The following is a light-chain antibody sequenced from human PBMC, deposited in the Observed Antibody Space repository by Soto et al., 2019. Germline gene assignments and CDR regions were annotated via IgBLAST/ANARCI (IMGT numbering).Light chain of an antibody. Sequence: EIVLTHSPGTLSLSPGEIATLSCRSIQSVSSSYLAWYQQKPGQAPRLLIYGASSRATGIPDRFSGSGSGTDFTLTISRLEPEDFEVYYCQQYGSPLSTFGQGTKVDIK. CDR3: QQYGSPLST. CDR1: QSVSSSY. J-gene: IGKJ1*01. CDR2: GAS. V-gene: IGKV3-20*01.